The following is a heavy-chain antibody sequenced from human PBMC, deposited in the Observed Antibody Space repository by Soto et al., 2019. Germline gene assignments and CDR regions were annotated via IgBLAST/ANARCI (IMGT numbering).Heavy chain of an antibody. V-gene: IGHV3-23*01. CDR3: AKDLSSIAAHAWDY. Sequence: EVQLLESGGGLVQPGGSLRLSCAASGFTFSSYAMSWVRQAPGKGLEWVSAISGSGGSTYYADSMKGRFTISRDNSKNTLFLQMNSLRAEDTAVYYCAKDLSSIAAHAWDYWGQGTLVTVSS. J-gene: IGHJ4*02. CDR1: GFTFSSYA. CDR2: ISGSGGST. D-gene: IGHD6-6*01.